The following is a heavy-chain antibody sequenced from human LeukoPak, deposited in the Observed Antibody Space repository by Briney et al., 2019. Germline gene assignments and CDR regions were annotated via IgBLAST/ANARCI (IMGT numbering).Heavy chain of an antibody. CDR3: ARDGDITIFGVVISYFDY. J-gene: IGHJ4*02. V-gene: IGHV1-18*01. CDR2: ISAFNGNT. Sequence: ASVKVSCKAFGYSFDTYGFSWVRQAPGQGLEWMGWISAFNGNTNYAQKLQGRVTMTTDTSTSTAYMELRSLRSDDTAVYYCARDGDITIFGVVISYFDYWGQGTLVTVSS. D-gene: IGHD3-3*01. CDR1: GYSFDTYG.